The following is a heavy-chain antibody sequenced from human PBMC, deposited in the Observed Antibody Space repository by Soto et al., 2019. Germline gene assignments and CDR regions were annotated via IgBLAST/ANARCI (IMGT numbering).Heavy chain of an antibody. V-gene: IGHV3-7*01. D-gene: IGHD3-22*01. CDR3: ARDYYDSSGYYKLSYLDY. Sequence: EVQLVESGGGLVQPGGSLRLSCAASGFTFSSYWMSWVRQAPGKGLEWVANIKQDGSEKYYVDSVKGRFTISRDNAKNSLYLQMNSLRAEDTAVYYCARDYYDSSGYYKLSYLDYWGQGTLVTVSS. CDR2: IKQDGSEK. J-gene: IGHJ4*02. CDR1: GFTFSSYW.